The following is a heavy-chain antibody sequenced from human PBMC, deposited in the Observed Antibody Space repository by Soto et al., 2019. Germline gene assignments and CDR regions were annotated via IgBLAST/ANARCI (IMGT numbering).Heavy chain of an antibody. V-gene: IGHV3-23*01. CDR2: ISHSGGSK. D-gene: IGHD3-22*01. CDR1: GFTLSSFA. Sequence: GGSLRLSCVASGFTLSSFAMTWVRQAPGKGLEWGSGISHSGGSKYYADSVKGRFTISRDISKNTLYLQMNSLRAEDTAVYFCARARSSTMIVVTNHWYFDLWGRGTLVTVSS. J-gene: IGHJ2*01. CDR3: ARARSSTMIVVTNHWYFDL.